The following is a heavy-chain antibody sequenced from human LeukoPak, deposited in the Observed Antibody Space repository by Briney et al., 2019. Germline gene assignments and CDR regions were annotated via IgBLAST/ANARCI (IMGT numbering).Heavy chain of an antibody. CDR1: GFTFSSYS. J-gene: IGHJ4*02. V-gene: IGHV3-48*01. CDR3: AKVCSSTSCYSEDY. D-gene: IGHD2-2*01. Sequence: PGGSLRLSCAASGFTFSSYSMNWVRQAPGKGLEWVSYISSSGSTIYYADSVKGRFTISRDNSKNTLYLQMNSLRAEDTAVYCCAKVCSSTSCYSEDYWGQGTLVTVSS. CDR2: ISSSGSTI.